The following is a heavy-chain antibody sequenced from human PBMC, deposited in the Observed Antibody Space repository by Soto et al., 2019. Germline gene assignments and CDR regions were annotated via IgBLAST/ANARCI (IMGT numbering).Heavy chain of an antibody. CDR2: IWYDGSNK. J-gene: IGHJ3*02. D-gene: IGHD6-19*01. CDR3: ARGFVSSGWYDPPAFDI. Sequence: ESGGGVVQPGRSLRLSCAASGFTFSSYGMHWVRQAPGKGLEWVAVIWYDGSNKYYADSVKGRFTISRDNSKNTLYLQMNSLRAEDTAVYYCARGFVSSGWYDPPAFDIWGQGTMVTVSS. CDR1: GFTFSSYG. V-gene: IGHV3-33*01.